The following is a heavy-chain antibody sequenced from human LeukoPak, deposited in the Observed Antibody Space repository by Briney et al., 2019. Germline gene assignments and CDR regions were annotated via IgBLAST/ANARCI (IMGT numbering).Heavy chain of an antibody. CDR3: ARDWDTDGMDV. D-gene: IGHD1-26*01. CDR2: INNDGSST. CDR1: RFTFSSYW. V-gene: IGHV3-74*01. J-gene: IGHJ6*02. Sequence: PGGSLRLSCAASRFTFSSYWMHWVRQAPGKGLVWVSRINNDGSSTNYADSVKGRFTISRDSAKNTLYLQMNSLRAEDTAVYYCARDWDTDGMDVWGQGTTVTVSS.